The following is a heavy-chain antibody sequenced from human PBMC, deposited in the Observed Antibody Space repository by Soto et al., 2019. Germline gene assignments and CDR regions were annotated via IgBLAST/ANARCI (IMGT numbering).Heavy chain of an antibody. CDR2: IYYSGRT. V-gene: IGHV4-59*08. CDR1: GSSQIYYY. CDR3: ARQVSGSFDF. D-gene: IGHD6-25*01. Sequence: GSSQIYYYWSWIRQPPGKTLEWIGYIYYSGRTNYSPSLRSRVTVSADTSKNQFSLTLNSVTAADTAVYYCARQVSGSFDFWGRGTMVTVSS. J-gene: IGHJ3*01.